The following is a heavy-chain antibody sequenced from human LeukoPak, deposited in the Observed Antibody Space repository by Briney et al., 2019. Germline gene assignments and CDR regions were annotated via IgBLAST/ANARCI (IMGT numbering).Heavy chain of an antibody. D-gene: IGHD3-22*01. V-gene: IGHV1-2*06. CDR3: ARDFYYDTDGYYGLDY. Sequence: ASVKVSCKASEYTFTGYYMHWVRQAPGQGLEWMGRINPNSGGTNYAQKFQGRVTLTRDTSISTGYMELTSLRSDDTAVYYCARDFYYDTDGYYGLDYWGQGTLVTV. CDR2: INPNSGGT. CDR1: EYTFTGYY. J-gene: IGHJ4*02.